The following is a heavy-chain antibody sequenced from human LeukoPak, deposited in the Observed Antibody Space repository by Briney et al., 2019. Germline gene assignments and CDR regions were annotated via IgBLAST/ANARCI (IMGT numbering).Heavy chain of an antibody. Sequence: PGGSLRLSCVASGFRFIDCWMTWVRQAPGRGLEWVANINQNGSEIYYLDSVEGRFTISRDNAKNSLFLQMNSLRVEDTSVYYCVSGMIEFDYWGQGTRVTVSS. V-gene: IGHV3-7*01. CDR1: GFRFIDCW. J-gene: IGHJ4*02. CDR3: VSGMIEFDY. D-gene: IGHD3-22*01. CDR2: INQNGSEI.